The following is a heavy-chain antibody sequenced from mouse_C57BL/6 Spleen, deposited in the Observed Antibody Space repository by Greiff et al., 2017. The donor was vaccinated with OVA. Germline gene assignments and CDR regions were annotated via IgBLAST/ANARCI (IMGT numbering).Heavy chain of an antibody. CDR1: GYTFTSYW. V-gene: IGHV1-55*01. D-gene: IGHD1-1*01. J-gene: IGHJ2*01. CDR2: IYPGSGST. CDR3: ARWNYYSRMCYFDY. Sequence: QVQLQQPGAELVKPGASVKMSCKASGYTFTSYWITWVKQRPGQGLEWIGDIYPGSGSTNYNEKFKSKATLTVDTSSSTAYMQLRSLTSENSAVYDCARWNYYSRMCYFDYWGQGTTLTVSS.